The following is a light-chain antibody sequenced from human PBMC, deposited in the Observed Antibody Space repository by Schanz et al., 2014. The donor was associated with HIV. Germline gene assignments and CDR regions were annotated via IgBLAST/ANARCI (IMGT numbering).Light chain of an antibody. CDR3: SSYTSSSTL. CDR1: SSDGGNYNY. V-gene: IGLV2-14*03. CDR2: DVS. J-gene: IGLJ1*01. Sequence: QSALTQPASVSGSPGQSITISCTGTSSDGGNYNYVSWYQQLPGKVPKLMIYDVSNRASGVANRFSGSKSGNTASLTISGLQAEDEADYYCSSYTSSSTLFGTGTKLTVL.